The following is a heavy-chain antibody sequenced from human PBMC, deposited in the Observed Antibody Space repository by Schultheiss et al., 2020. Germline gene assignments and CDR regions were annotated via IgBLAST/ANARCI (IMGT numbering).Heavy chain of an antibody. D-gene: IGHD1-7*01. Sequence: GGSLRLSCAASGFTFSSYSMNWVRQAPGKGLEWVSYISSSSSTIYYADSVKGRFTISRDNAKNSLYLQMNSLRDEDTAVYYCARDLDWNYRPNTYGMDVWGQGTTVTVSS. J-gene: IGHJ6*02. V-gene: IGHV3-48*02. CDR1: GFTFSSYS. CDR3: ARDLDWNYRPNTYGMDV. CDR2: ISSSSSTI.